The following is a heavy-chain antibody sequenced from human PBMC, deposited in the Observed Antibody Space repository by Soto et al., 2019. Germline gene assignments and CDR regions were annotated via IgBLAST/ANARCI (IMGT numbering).Heavy chain of an antibody. V-gene: IGHV4-39*01. CDR2: ISYRGST. CDR3: ARQSGSYSRYWYFDL. CDR1: GGSISSSSYY. D-gene: IGHD1-26*01. Sequence: QLQLQESGPGLVKPSETLSLTCTVSGGSISSSSYYWSWIRQPPGKGLEWIGTISYRGSTYYNPSLKSRVTISVDTSTNQFSLKLSSVAAADTAVYYCARQSGSYSRYWYFDLWGRGTLVTVSS. J-gene: IGHJ2*01.